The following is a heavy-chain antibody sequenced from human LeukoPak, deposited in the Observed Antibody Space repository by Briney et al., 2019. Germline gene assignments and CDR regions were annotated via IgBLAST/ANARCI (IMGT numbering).Heavy chain of an antibody. CDR1: GGSISSYY. Sequence: PSETLSLTCTVSGGSISSYYWSWIRQPPGKGLEWIGYIYYSGSTNYNPSLKSRVTISVDTSKNQFSLKLSSVTAADTAVYYCARGGRILAGSFSPGNHYYYMDVWGTGTTVTISS. J-gene: IGHJ6*03. CDR2: IYYSGST. V-gene: IGHV4-59*01. D-gene: IGHD3-9*01. CDR3: ARGGRILAGSFSPGNHYYYMDV.